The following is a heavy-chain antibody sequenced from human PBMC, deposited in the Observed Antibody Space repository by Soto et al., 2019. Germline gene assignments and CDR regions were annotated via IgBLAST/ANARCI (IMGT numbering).Heavy chain of an antibody. Sequence: EVQLVESGGGLVKPGGSLRLSCAASGFTFSSYSMNWVRQAPGKGLEWVSSISSSSSYIYYADSVKGRFTISRDNAKNSLYLQMNSLRAEDTAVYYCARDRTWIGSGWYIFGAYGMDVWGQGTTVTVSS. D-gene: IGHD6-19*01. CDR2: ISSSSSYI. CDR3: ARDRTWIGSGWYIFGAYGMDV. J-gene: IGHJ6*02. V-gene: IGHV3-21*01. CDR1: GFTFSSYS.